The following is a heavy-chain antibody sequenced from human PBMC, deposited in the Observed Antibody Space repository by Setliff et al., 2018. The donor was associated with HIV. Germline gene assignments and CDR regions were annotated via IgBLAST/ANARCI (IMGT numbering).Heavy chain of an antibody. CDR2: IYHSGST. Sequence: PSETLSLTCTVSGYSISSGYYWGWIRQPPGKGLEWIGSIYHSGSTYYNPSLKSRVTISVDTSKNQFSLKLSSVTAADTAVYYCARADYGADEAYFDYWGQGTLVTVSS. CDR3: ARADYGADEAYFDY. J-gene: IGHJ4*02. CDR1: GYSISSGYY. D-gene: IGHD4-17*01. V-gene: IGHV4-38-2*02.